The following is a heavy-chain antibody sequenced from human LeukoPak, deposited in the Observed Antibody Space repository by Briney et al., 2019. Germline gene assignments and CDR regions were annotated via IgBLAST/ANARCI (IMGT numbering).Heavy chain of an antibody. D-gene: IGHD2-21*02. J-gene: IGHJ4*02. Sequence: GGSLRLSCAASGFTFSSYWMCWVRPGPGKGLAWVSCIKTDGSITAYAGSVKGRFTISRDNAKNTLYLQMNSLRADDTAVYYCARDGDAPMTDFDYWGQGTLVTVSS. CDR2: IKTDGSIT. CDR3: ARDGDAPMTDFDY. V-gene: IGHV3-74*01. CDR1: GFTFSSYW.